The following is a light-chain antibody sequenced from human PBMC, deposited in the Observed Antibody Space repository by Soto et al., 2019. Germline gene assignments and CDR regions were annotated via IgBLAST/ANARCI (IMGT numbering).Light chain of an antibody. Sequence: IVLPQSPGALSLSPGERATLSCRASQTINNYVAWCQQKPGQAPRVLIYDSSIRATGVPDRFSGSGSGTDFTLTISRLEPEDFAVYYCQQYVDSPETFGGGTKV. J-gene: IGKJ4*01. CDR3: QQYVDSPET. CDR2: DSS. CDR1: QTINNY. V-gene: IGKV3-20*01.